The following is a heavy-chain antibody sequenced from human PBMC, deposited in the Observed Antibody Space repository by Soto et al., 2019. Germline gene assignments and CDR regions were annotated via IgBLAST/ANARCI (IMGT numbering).Heavy chain of an antibody. D-gene: IGHD3-3*01. CDR3: ARDGISHTYYDFWSGYYTNGMDV. J-gene: IGHJ6*02. V-gene: IGHV4-59*01. CDR1: GGSISSYY. CDR2: IYYSGST. Sequence: SETLSLTCTVSGGSISSYYWSWIRQPPGKGLEWIGYIYYSGSTNYNPSLKSRVTISVDTSKNQFSLKLSSVTAADTAVYYCARDGISHTYYDFWSGYYTNGMDVWGQGTTVTVSS.